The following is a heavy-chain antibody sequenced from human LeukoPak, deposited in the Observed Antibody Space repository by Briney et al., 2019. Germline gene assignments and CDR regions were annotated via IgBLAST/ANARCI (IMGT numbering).Heavy chain of an antibody. CDR1: GFTFSSYA. CDR2: ISYDGSNK. Sequence: PGRSLRLSCAASGFTFSSYAMHWVRQAPGKGLEWVAVISYDGSNKNSADSVKGRFTVSRDNSKNTVYLQLSSLRPEDTAVYYCAKDQLARERYGGEEPDYWGQGTLVTVSS. CDR3: AKDQLARERYGGEEPDY. J-gene: IGHJ4*02. V-gene: IGHV3-30*04. D-gene: IGHD6-6*01.